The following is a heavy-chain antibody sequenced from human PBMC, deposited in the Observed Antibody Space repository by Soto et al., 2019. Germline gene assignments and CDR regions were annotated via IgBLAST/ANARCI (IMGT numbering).Heavy chain of an antibody. CDR1: GGTFSSYA. D-gene: IGHD2-15*01. CDR3: AREVLGGYCSGGSCSPFDY. CDR2: IIPIFGTA. Sequence: QVQLVQSGAEVKKPGSSVKVSCKASGGTFSSYAISWVRQAPGQGLEWMGGIIPIFGTANYAQKFQGRVTITADESTSTAYMELSSLRSEDTAVYYCAREVLGGYCSGGSCSPFDYWGQGTLVTVSS. J-gene: IGHJ4*02. V-gene: IGHV1-69*01.